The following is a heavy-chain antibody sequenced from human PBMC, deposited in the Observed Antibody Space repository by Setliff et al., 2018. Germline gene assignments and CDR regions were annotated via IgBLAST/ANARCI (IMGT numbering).Heavy chain of an antibody. CDR3: ARDAPQDYYYYMDV. CDR2: IYYSGNT. Sequence: PSETLSLTCTVSGASISSGAYFWSWIRQHPGKGLEWIGYIYYSGNTYYNPSLKSRVTISVDTSKNQFSLKLRTVTAADTAVYYCARDAPQDYYYYMDVWGKGATVTVSS. V-gene: IGHV4-31*03. J-gene: IGHJ6*03. CDR1: GASISSGAYF.